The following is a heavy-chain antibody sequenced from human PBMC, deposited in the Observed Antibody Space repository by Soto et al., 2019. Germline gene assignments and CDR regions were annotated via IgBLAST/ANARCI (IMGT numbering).Heavy chain of an antibody. CDR3: AREGSIAAAGSNWFDP. CDR1: GDTFPSYG. J-gene: IGHJ5*02. CDR2: ISAYNGNT. V-gene: IGHV1-18*01. D-gene: IGHD6-13*01. Sequence: ASVKVSCKASGDTFPSYGISWVRQAPGQGLEWMGWISAYNGNTNYAQKLQGRVTMTTDTSTSTAYMELRSLRSDDTAVYYCAREGSIAAAGSNWFDPWGQGTLVTVSS.